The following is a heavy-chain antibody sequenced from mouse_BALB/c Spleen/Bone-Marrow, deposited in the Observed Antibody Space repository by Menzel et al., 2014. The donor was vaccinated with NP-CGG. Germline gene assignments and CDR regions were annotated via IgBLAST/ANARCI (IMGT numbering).Heavy chain of an antibody. D-gene: IGHD2-2*01. J-gene: IGHJ3*01. Sequence: QLQESGPELVKPGASVKTSCKASGYTFTNYVMHWVKRKPGQGLEWIGYINPYNDGTKYNEKFKGKATLTSDKSSSTAYMDLSSLTSEDSAVYYCARVYYGYDGTSSWFAYWGQGTLVTVSA. CDR1: GYTFTNYV. CDR3: ARVYYGYDGTSSWFAY. CDR2: INPYNDGT. V-gene: IGHV1-14*01.